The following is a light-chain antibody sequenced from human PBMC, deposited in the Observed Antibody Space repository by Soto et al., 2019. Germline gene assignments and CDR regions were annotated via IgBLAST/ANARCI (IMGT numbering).Light chain of an antibody. J-gene: IGKJ3*01. CDR2: GAS. Sequence: EIVLTQSPATMSVSPGERVTLSCRASQSVSSNFLAWHQQKPGQAPRLLIYGASSRAGGIPARFSGSGSGTDFTLTIYNLQPEDFAVYYCQQYGSAPLTFGPGTKVDVK. CDR3: QQYGSAPLT. CDR1: QSVSSNF. V-gene: IGKV3-20*01.